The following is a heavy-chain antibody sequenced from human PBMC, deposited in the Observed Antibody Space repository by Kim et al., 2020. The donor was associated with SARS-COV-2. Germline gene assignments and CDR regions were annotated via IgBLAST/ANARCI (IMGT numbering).Heavy chain of an antibody. V-gene: IGHV3-23*01. CDR3: AKDRPLWFGELSGCFDY. D-gene: IGHD3-10*01. Sequence: GGSLRLSCAASGFTFTSYAMSWVRQAPGKGLEWVSAICGGGGSTYYADSVKGRFTISRDNSKNTLYLQMNSLRAEDTAVYYCAKDRPLWFGELSGCFDYWGQGTLVTVSS. CDR1: GFTFTSYA. J-gene: IGHJ4*02. CDR2: ICGGGGST.